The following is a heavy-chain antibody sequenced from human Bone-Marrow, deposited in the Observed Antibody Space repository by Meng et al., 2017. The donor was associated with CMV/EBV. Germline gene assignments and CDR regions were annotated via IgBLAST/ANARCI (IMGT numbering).Heavy chain of an antibody. CDR3: AGGPCWKWIWYGMDV. J-gene: IGHJ6*02. Sequence: SEIRSPTCAVDGGSFSGNYCTWIRQPPGKGLEWSGEINPGGSTNYNPSLKSRVTISVDTPKKQFSLRLNYVTAADTALYFCAGGPCWKWIWYGMDVWGQGTTVTVSS. V-gene: IGHV4-34*01. CDR2: INPGGST. D-gene: IGHD5-12*01. CDR1: GGSFSGNY.